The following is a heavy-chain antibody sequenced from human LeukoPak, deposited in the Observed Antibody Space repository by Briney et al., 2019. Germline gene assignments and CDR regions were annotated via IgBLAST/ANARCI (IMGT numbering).Heavy chain of an antibody. J-gene: IGHJ6*03. CDR2: IYYSGST. Sequence: SETLSLTCAVYGGSFSGYYWSWIRQPPGKGLEWIGYIYYSGSTNYNPSLKSRVTISVDTSKNQFSLKLSSVTAADTAVYYCARVPLYYYDSSGYSYYYYYMDVWGKGTTVTVSS. D-gene: IGHD3-22*01. V-gene: IGHV4-59*01. CDR3: ARVPLYYYDSSGYSYYYYYMDV. CDR1: GGSFSGYY.